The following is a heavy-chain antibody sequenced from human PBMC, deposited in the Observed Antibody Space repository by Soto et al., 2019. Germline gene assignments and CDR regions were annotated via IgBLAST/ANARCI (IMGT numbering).Heavy chain of an antibody. J-gene: IGHJ5*02. Sequence: QVQLVQSGAEVKKPGSSVKVSCKASGGTFSSYTISWVRQAPGQGLEWMGRIIPILGIANYAQKFQGRVTITADKSTSTAYMELSSLGSEDTAVYYCASIVGATGEAWWCDPWGQGTLVTVSS. D-gene: IGHD1-26*01. CDR2: IIPILGIA. CDR3: ASIVGATGEAWWCDP. CDR1: GGTFSSYT. V-gene: IGHV1-69*02.